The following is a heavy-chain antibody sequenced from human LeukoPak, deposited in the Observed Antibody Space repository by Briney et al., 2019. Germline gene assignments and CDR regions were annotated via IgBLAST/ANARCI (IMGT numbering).Heavy chain of an antibody. V-gene: IGHV3-7*01. CDR2: IKQDGSEK. Sequence: PGGSLRLSCAASGFTFSSYWMSWVRQAPGKGLEWVANIKQDGSEKYYVDSVKGRFTISRDNAKNSLYLQMNSLRAEDTAAYYCAREGWRGIAVAGDYFDYWGQGTLVTVSS. CDR3: AREGWRGIAVAGDYFDY. J-gene: IGHJ4*02. D-gene: IGHD6-19*01. CDR1: GFTFSSYW.